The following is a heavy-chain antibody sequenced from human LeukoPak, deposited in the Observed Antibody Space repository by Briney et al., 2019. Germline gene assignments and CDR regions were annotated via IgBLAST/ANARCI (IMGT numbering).Heavy chain of an antibody. CDR1: GFIFTTYW. D-gene: IGHD6-19*01. CDR2: INIDGNEK. Sequence: GGSLRLSCAASGFIFTTYWMSWVRQAPGKGLEWVAHINIDGNEKFYVDSVRGRFTISRDNAENSLLLQMNSLRAEDAAVYYCAKDLHGVAVPDYWGQGTLVTVSS. J-gene: IGHJ4*02. CDR3: AKDLHGVAVPDY. V-gene: IGHV3-7*03.